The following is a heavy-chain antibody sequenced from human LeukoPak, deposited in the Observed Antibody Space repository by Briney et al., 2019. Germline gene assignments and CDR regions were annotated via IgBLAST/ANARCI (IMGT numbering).Heavy chain of an antibody. CDR3: GKSMDSSTSRLIEY. Sequence: ASVKVSCKASGYTFTSYGISWVRQAPGQGLEWMGWISVYKGNTNYAQKLQGRVTMTTDTSTSTVYMELRSLRSDDTAVYYCGKSMDSSTSRLIEYWGQGTLVTVSS. J-gene: IGHJ4*02. CDR2: ISVYKGNT. V-gene: IGHV1-18*01. CDR1: GYTFTSYG. D-gene: IGHD6-6*01.